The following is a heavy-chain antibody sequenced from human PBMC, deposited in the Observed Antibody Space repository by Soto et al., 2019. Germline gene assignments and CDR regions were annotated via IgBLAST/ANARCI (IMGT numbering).Heavy chain of an antibody. V-gene: IGHV3-30*03. J-gene: IGHJ3*02. CDR2: ISYDSSNK. CDR1: GFTFSSYG. CDR3: ARIRGPVYDYIWGSYRAGFDAFDI. Sequence: GGSLKLSCAASGFTFSSYGMHWVRQAPGKGLEWVAVISYDSSNKYYADSVKGRFTISRDNAKNSLYLQMNSLRAEDTAVYYCARIRGPVYDYIWGSYRAGFDAFDIWGQGTMVTVSS. D-gene: IGHD3-16*02.